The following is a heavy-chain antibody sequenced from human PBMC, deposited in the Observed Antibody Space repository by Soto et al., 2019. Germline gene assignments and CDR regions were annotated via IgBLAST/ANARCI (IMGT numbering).Heavy chain of an antibody. V-gene: IGHV3-30*18. J-gene: IGHJ4*02. CDR2: ISYDGSNK. CDR1: GFTFSSYG. CDR3: AKDDGYRVFDY. D-gene: IGHD5-12*01. Sequence: PGGSLRLSCAASGFTFSSYGMRWVRQAPGKGLEWVAVISYDGSNKYYADSVKGRFTISRDNSKNTLYLQMNSLRAEDTAVYYCAKDDGYRVFDYWGQGTLVTVSS.